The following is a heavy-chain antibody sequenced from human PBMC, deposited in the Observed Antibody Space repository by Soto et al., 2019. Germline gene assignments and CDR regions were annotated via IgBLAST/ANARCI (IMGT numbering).Heavy chain of an antibody. V-gene: IGHV3-23*01. J-gene: IGHJ4*02. CDR1: GFTFSRYA. CDR2: ISGSGGSI. CDR3: AKYVAVAGILSFNLDY. D-gene: IGHD6-19*01. Sequence: EVQLLESGGGLVQPGGSLRLSCAASGFTFSRYAMSWVRQAPGKGLEWVSAISGSGGSIYYADFVKGRLTISRDNSKNALYLQMNSPVAEDTAVYYCAKYVAVAGILSFNLDYWGEGTLVTVSS.